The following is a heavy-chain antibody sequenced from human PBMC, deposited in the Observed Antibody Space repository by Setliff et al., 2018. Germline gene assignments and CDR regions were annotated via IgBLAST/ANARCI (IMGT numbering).Heavy chain of an antibody. D-gene: IGHD3-16*02. CDR3: ARLESLGDLSLYGLWFDP. J-gene: IGHJ5*02. Sequence: SETLSLTCTVSGGSISSGVYYWGWIRQPPGKGLEWIGRIYHGGKTYYNTSLESRLTISVGTSKNQSSLKLRSVTAADTAVYYCARLESLGDLSLYGLWFDPWGQGTLVTVSS. V-gene: IGHV4-39*07. CDR1: GGSISSGVYY. CDR2: IYHGGKT.